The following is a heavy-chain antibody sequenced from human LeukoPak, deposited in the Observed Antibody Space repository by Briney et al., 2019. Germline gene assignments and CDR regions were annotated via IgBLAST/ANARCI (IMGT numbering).Heavy chain of an antibody. CDR2: MKPKAQGGTS. D-gene: IGHD1-1*01. J-gene: IGHJ4*02. Sequence: PGGSLRLSCAASGFSLSGAWMSWVRQAPGKGLECVGRMKPKAQGGTSDYADPVNDRFAVSRDDSTNTLYLQMNSLKTEDTGLYYCTQLSRGYWGQGTQVIVSP. CDR1: GFSLSGAW. V-gene: IGHV3-15*01. CDR3: TQLSRGY.